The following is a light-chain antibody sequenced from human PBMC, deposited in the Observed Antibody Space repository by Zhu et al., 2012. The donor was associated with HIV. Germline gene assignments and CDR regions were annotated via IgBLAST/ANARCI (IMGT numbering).Light chain of an antibody. CDR1: QTVSRNY. Sequence: IVLTQSPGTLSLSPGERATLSCRASQTVSRNYLAWYQQKPGQPPRLLIYSASRRVTGIPDRFSGSGSGTDFTLTISRLEPEDFAVYYCQHYVPSPMYTFGQGTQAGDQT. J-gene: IGKJ2*01. CDR2: SAS. V-gene: IGKV3-20*01. CDR3: QHYVPSPMYT.